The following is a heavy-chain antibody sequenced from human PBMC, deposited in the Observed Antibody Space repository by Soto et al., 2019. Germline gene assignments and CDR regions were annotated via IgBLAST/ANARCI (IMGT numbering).Heavy chain of an antibody. CDR1: GGSISSSSYY. J-gene: IGHJ5*02. D-gene: IGHD2-8*01. CDR2: IYYSGST. CDR3: ATSDCTNGVCYGKRWFDP. Sequence: SETLSLTCTVSGGSISSSSYYWGWIRQPPGKGLEWIGSIYYSGSTYYNPSLKSRVTISVDTSKNQFSLKLSSVTAADTAVYYCATSDCTNGVCYGKRWFDPWGQGTLVTVAS. V-gene: IGHV4-39*01.